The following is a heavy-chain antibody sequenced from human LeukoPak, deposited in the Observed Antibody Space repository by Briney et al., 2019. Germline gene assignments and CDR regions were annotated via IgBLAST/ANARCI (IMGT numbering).Heavy chain of an antibody. CDR1: GFTFSSYS. D-gene: IGHD6-13*01. V-gene: IGHV3-21*01. CDR2: ISSSSSYI. J-gene: IGHJ3*02. Sequence: PGGSLRLSCAASGFTFSSYSMNWVRQAPGKGLEWVSSISSSSSYIYYADSVKGRFNISRDNAKNSLYLQMNSMRAEDTAVYYCAKGRYSSLGFDIWGQGTMVTVSS. CDR3: AKGRYSSLGFDI.